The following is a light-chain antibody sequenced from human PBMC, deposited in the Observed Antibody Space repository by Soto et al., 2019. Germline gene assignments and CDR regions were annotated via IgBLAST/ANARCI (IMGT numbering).Light chain of an antibody. CDR3: QQYDNLPLT. Sequence: DIQMTQSPSSLSASVGDRDTITCQASQDISNYLNWYQQKPGKAPKLLIYDASNLETGVPSRFSGSGSGTDFTFTISNLQPEDIATYYCQQYDNLPLTFGGGTKV. CDR1: QDISNY. CDR2: DAS. V-gene: IGKV1-33*01. J-gene: IGKJ4*01.